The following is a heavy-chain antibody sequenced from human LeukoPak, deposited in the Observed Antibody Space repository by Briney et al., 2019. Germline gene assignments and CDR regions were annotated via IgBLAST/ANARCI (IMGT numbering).Heavy chain of an antibody. CDR2: ISYDGSDK. CDR1: GFMFSSYA. CDR3: ARGSRLWNGAPFDD. V-gene: IGHV3-30*04. D-gene: IGHD1-1*01. Sequence: GGSLRLSCKDSGFMFSSYAMHWVRQAPGKGLEWVAVISYDGSDKYYGDSMKGRFTISRDNSESTLYLQMNSLRPEDTAVYYCARGSRLWNGAPFDDWGQGTLIIVSS. J-gene: IGHJ4*02.